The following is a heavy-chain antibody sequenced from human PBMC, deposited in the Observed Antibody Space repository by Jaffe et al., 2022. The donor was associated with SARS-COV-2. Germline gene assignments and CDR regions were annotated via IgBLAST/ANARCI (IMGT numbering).Heavy chain of an antibody. CDR3: ARVILERPLDYYYYGMDV. CDR2: IYYSGST. J-gene: IGHJ6*02. D-gene: IGHD1-1*01. CDR1: GGSISSYY. Sequence: QVQLQESGPGLVKPSETLSLTCTVSGGSISSYYWSWIRQPPGKGLEWIGYIYYSGSTNYNPSLKSRVTISVDTSKNQFSLKLSSVTAADTAVYYCARVILERPLDYYYYGMDVWGQGTTVTVSS. V-gene: IGHV4-59*01.